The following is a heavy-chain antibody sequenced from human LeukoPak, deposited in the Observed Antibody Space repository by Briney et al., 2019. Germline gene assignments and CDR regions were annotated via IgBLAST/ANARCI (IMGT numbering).Heavy chain of an antibody. D-gene: IGHD3-3*01. J-gene: IGHJ6*02. CDR2: ISSSENTK. CDR3: ARDPNYDFWSGYFYYYYYYGMDV. Sequence: GGSLRLSCAVSGLSFSAYSMSWVRQAPGKGLEWISFISSSENTKWRADSVKGRFTISRDNAKNSLYLQMNSLRAEDTAVYYCARDPNYDFWSGYFYYYYYYGMDVWGQGTTVTVSS. CDR1: GLSFSAYS. V-gene: IGHV3-48*01.